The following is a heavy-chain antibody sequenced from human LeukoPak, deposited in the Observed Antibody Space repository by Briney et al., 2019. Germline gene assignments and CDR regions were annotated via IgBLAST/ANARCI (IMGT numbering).Heavy chain of an antibody. J-gene: IGHJ4*02. CDR1: GFTFSSYG. CDR2: ISYDGSNK. V-gene: IGHV3-30*03. CDR3: ARDWSPSIIVDY. D-gene: IGHD3-16*01. Sequence: GRSLRLSCAASGFTFSSYGMHWVRQAPGKGLEWVAVISYDGSNKYYADSVKGRFTISRDNSKNTLYLQMNSLRAEDTAVYYCARDWSPSIIVDYWGQGTLVTVSS.